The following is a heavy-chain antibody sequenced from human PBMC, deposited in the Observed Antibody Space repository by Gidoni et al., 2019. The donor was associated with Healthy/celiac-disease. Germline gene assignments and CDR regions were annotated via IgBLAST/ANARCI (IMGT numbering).Heavy chain of an antibody. D-gene: IGHD3-10*01. CDR1: GGSISSYY. CDR2: IYYSGST. CDR3: ARSLWFGDFTLGSFDL. Sequence: QVQLQESGPGLVKPSETLSLTCTVSGGSISSYYWSWIRQPPGKGLEWIGYIYYSGSTNYNPSLKSRVTISVDTSKNQFSLKLSSVTAADTAVYYCARSLWFGDFTLGSFDLWGRGTLVTVSS. V-gene: IGHV4-59*01. J-gene: IGHJ2*01.